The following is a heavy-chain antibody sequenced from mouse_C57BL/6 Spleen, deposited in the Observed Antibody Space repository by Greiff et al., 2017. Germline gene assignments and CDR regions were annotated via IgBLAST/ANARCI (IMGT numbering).Heavy chain of an antibody. V-gene: IGHV1-64*01. D-gene: IGHD1-1*01. CDR3: AIYYYGSSWFAY. Sequence: VQLQQPGAELVKPGASVKLSCKASGYTFTSYWMHWVKQRPGQGLEWIGMIHPNSGSTNYNEKFKSKATLTVDKSSSTAYMQLSSLTSEDSAVYYCAIYYYGSSWFAYWGQGTLGTVSA. CDR1: GYTFTSYW. CDR2: IHPNSGST. J-gene: IGHJ3*01.